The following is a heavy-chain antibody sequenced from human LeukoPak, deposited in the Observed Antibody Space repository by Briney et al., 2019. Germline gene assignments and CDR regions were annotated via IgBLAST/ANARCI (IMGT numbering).Heavy chain of an antibody. V-gene: IGHV3-30*18. CDR3: AKWDFDY. J-gene: IGHJ4*02. Sequence: GGSLRPSCAASGFTFSGYGMHWVRQAPGKGLEWVAVISYDGSYKYYADSVQGRFTISRDNSKNTLYLQMNSLRPDDTAVYYCAKWDFDYWGQGTLVTVSS. CDR1: GFTFSGYG. CDR2: ISYDGSYK.